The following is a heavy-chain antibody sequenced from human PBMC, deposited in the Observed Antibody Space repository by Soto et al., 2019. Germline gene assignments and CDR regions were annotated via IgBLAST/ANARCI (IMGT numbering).Heavy chain of an antibody. CDR1: GFTFSSYW. CDR2: IKQDGSEK. D-gene: IGHD1-26*01. Sequence: PGESLKISCAASGFTFSSYWMSWVRQAPGKGLEWVANIKQDGSEKYYVDSVKGRFTISRDNAKNSLYLQMNSLRAEDTAVYYCAGVRIGYYYGMDVWGQGTTVTVSS. CDR3: AGVRIGYYYGMDV. V-gene: IGHV3-7*03. J-gene: IGHJ6*02.